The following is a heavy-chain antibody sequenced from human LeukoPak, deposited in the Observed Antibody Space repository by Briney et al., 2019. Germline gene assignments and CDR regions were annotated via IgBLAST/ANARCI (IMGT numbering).Heavy chain of an antibody. CDR2: INSDGSST. CDR3: ARIAAAGVDYYYYYMDV. D-gene: IGHD6-13*01. CDR1: GFTFSSYW. V-gene: IGHV3-74*01. Sequence: GGSLRLSCAASGFTFSSYWMHWVRQAPGKGLVWVSRINSDGSSTSYADSVKGRFTISRDNAKNTLYLQMNSLRAEDTAVYYCARIAAAGVDYYYYYMDVWGKGTTVTISS. J-gene: IGHJ6*03.